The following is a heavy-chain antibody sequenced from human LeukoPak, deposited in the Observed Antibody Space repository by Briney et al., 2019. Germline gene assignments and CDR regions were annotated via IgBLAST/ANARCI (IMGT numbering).Heavy chain of an antibody. CDR2: FDPEDGET. CDR3: ATALYTMVRGVLRGAFDY. V-gene: IGHV1-24*01. J-gene: IGHJ4*02. D-gene: IGHD3-10*01. Sequence: GASVKVSCKVSGYTLTELSMHWVRQAPGKGLEWMGGFDPEDGETIYAQKFQGRVTMTEDTSTDTAYMELSSLRSEDTAVYYCATALYTMVRGVLRGAFDYWGQGTLVTVSS. CDR1: GYTLTELS.